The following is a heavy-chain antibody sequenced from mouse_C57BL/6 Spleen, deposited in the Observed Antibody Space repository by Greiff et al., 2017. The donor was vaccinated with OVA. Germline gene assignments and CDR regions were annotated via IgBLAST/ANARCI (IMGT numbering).Heavy chain of an antibody. D-gene: IGHD3-3*01. Sequence: QVQLQQPGAELVKPGASVKLSCKASGYTFTSYWMHWVTQRPGQGLEWIGMIHPNSGSTNYNEKFKSKATLTVDKSSSTAYMQLSSLTSEDSAVYYCARRGGRGYAMDYWGQGTSVTVSS. CDR1: GYTFTSYW. J-gene: IGHJ4*01. CDR2: IHPNSGST. CDR3: ARRGGRGYAMDY. V-gene: IGHV1-64*01.